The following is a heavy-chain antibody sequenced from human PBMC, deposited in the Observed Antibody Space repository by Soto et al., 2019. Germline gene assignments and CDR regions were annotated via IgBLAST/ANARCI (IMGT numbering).Heavy chain of an antibody. CDR2: ISYDGSNK. V-gene: IGHV3-30*18. J-gene: IGHJ4*02. D-gene: IGHD3-10*01. Sequence: QVQLVESGGGVVQPGRSLRLSCAASGFTFSSYGMHWVRQAPGKGLEWVAVISYDGSNKYYADSVKGRFTISRDNSKKTLYLKMNSRKAENTVVYYCAKPRHYGSGSPVDYWGQGTLVTVSS. CDR1: GFTFSSYG. CDR3: AKPRHYGSGSPVDY.